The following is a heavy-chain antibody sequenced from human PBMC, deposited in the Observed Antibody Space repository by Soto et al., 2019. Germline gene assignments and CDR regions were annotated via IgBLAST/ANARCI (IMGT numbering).Heavy chain of an antibody. D-gene: IGHD3-16*02. Sequence: GGALRLSCAASGFTFSSYGMHWVGQAPGKGLEWVAVIWYDGSNKYYADSVKGRFTISRDNSKNTLYLQMNSLRAEDTAVYYCARAGYDYVWGSYRYTGFDYWGQGTLVTVSS. V-gene: IGHV3-33*01. CDR2: IWYDGSNK. CDR1: GFTFSSYG. J-gene: IGHJ4*02. CDR3: ARAGYDYVWGSYRYTGFDY.